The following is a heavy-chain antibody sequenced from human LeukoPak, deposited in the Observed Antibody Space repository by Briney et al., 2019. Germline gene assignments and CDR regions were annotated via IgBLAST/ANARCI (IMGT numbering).Heavy chain of an antibody. D-gene: IGHD6-19*01. CDR3: ARMLSSGWYREFDY. CDR2: IKQDGSEK. J-gene: IGHJ4*02. V-gene: IGHV3-7*01. CDR1: GFTFSSYW. Sequence: PGGSLRLSCVASGFTFSSYWMSWVRQAPGKGLEWVANIKQDGSEKYYVDSVKGRFTISRDNAKNSLYLQMNSLRAEDTAVYYCARMLSSGWYREFDYWGQGTLVTVSS.